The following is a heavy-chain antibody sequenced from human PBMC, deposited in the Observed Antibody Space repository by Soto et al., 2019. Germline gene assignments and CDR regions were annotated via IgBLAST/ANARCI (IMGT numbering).Heavy chain of an antibody. D-gene: IGHD1-7*01. J-gene: IGHJ4*02. CDR2: ISSNGGTI. Sequence: EVQLAESGGGMVQPGGSLRLSCVASGFTFSSYDMHWVHQAPGKGLEYVSSISSNGGTIYYGNSVKGRFTISRDNSKNTLYLQMGSLRAEDMAVYYCVRRVSGNYDYWGQGTLVTVSS. CDR1: GFTFSSYD. CDR3: VRRVSGNYDY. V-gene: IGHV3-64*01.